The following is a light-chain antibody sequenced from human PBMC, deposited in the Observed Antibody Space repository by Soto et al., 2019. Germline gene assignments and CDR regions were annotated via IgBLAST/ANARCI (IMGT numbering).Light chain of an antibody. J-gene: IGKJ1*01. Sequence: DIQITQSPSTLSGSVGDSVTITCRASQTISSWLAWYQQKPGKAPKILIYKASTLTSGVPSRFRGSGSGTEFTLTISRLQPDDFSTYYCQHYNSSSEAFGQGTKVDIK. V-gene: IGKV1-5*03. CDR3: QHYNSSSEA. CDR1: QTISSW. CDR2: KAS.